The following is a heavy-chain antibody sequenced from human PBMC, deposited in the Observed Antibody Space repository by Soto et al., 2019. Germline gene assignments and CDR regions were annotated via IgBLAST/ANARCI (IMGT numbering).Heavy chain of an antibody. CDR3: ANAVGGAVAFDY. CDR1: GGTFSSYA. J-gene: IGHJ4*02. Sequence: SVKVSCNASGGTFSSYATSWVRQAPGQGLEWMGGIIPIFGTANYAQKFQGRVTITADKSTSTAYMELSSLRSEDTAVYYCANAVGGAVAFDYWGQGPLFPVS. D-gene: IGHD6-19*01. V-gene: IGHV1-69*06. CDR2: IIPIFGTA.